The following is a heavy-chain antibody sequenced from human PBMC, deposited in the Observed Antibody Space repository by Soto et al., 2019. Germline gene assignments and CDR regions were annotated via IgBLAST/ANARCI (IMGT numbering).Heavy chain of an antibody. V-gene: IGHV2-5*01. CDR3: VHRRITMTFGY. Sequence: QITLKESGPTLVKPTQTLTLTCTFSGFSLSTSGVGVGWIRQPPGKALEWLALIYWNDDTRYSPSLKNRLTITKDTSKNQVVLTMTDMDPVDTATYYCVHRRITMTFGYWGQGSLVTVSS. J-gene: IGHJ4*02. CDR1: GFSLSTSGVG. D-gene: IGHD3-22*01. CDR2: IYWNDDT.